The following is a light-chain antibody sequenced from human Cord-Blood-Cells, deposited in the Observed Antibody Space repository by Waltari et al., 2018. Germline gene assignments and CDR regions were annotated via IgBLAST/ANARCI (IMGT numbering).Light chain of an antibody. Sequence: EIVLTQSPATLSLSPGERATLSYRASQRVSSYLAWYQQKPGQAPRLRIYDAATRATGIPARFSGSGSGTDFTLTISSLEPEEFAVYYCQQRSNWPLTFGGGTNVESK. CDR3: QQRSNWPLT. V-gene: IGKV3-11*01. CDR1: QRVSSY. J-gene: IGKJ4*01. CDR2: DAA.